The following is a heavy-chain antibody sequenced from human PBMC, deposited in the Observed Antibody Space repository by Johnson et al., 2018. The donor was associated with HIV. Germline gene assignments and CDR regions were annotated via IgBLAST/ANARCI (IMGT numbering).Heavy chain of an antibody. D-gene: IGHD4-11*01. CDR3: AKGWDPMTTVNTFAFDI. CDR2: ASVSAGYT. CDR1: GFTFSSYV. J-gene: IGHJ3*02. Sequence: MQLVESGGGLVQPGGSLRLSCAASGFTFSSYVMSWVRQAPGKGLEWVSTASVSAGYTYYADSVKGRFTISRDNSKNTLYLQMNTLRVEDAAVYYCAKGWDPMTTVNTFAFDIWGQGTMVTVSS. V-gene: IGHV3-23*04.